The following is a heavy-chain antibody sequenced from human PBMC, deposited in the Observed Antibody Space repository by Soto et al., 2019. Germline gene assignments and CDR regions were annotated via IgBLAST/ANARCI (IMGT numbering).Heavy chain of an antibody. CDR3: ARESSSGYYGMDV. Sequence: ASVKVSCKASGYTFTSYYMHWVRQAPGQGPEWMGVINPSGDSPTYAQKFQGRVTTTRDTSTSTVHMELSSLRFEDTAVYYCARESSSGYYGMDVWGQGTTVTVSS. J-gene: IGHJ6*02. CDR2: INPSGDSP. CDR1: GYTFTSYY. D-gene: IGHD6-6*01. V-gene: IGHV1-46*01.